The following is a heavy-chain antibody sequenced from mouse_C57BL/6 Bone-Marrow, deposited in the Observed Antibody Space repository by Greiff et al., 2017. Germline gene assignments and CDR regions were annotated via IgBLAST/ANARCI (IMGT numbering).Heavy chain of an antibody. CDR3: ARSPRALYYYGSIWYFDV. J-gene: IGHJ1*03. D-gene: IGHD1-1*01. CDR1: GYTFTSSW. Sequence: VQLQQPGAELVKPGASVKLSCKASGYTFTSSWMHWVKQRPGRGLEWIGRIDPNSGGTKYNEKFKSKATLTVDKPSSTAYMQLSSLTSDDSAVXYCARSPRALYYYGSIWYFDVWGTGTTVTVSS. CDR2: IDPNSGGT. V-gene: IGHV1-72*01.